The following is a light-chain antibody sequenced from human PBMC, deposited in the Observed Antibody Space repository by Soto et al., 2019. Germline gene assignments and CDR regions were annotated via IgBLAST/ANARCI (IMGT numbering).Light chain of an antibody. Sequence: DIQMTQSPSALSASVGDRVTITCRASQSITKWLAWYKQKPGKAPRILIYDASTLASGVPSRFRGSGSGTEFTLTINSLKPDDFATYYCQQYHIYSGTFGQGTKVDIK. CDR1: QSITKW. J-gene: IGKJ1*01. CDR3: QQYHIYSGT. CDR2: DAS. V-gene: IGKV1-5*01.